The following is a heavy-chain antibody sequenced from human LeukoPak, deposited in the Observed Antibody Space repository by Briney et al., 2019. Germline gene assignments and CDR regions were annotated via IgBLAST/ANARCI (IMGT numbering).Heavy chain of an antibody. CDR1: GGSISSYY. D-gene: IGHD4-17*01. V-gene: IGHV4-4*07. Sequence: SETLSLTCTVSGGSISSYYWSWIRQPAGKRLEWIGRLYTSGSTNYNPSLKSRVTMSVDTSKNQFSLKLSSVIAADTAVYYCARDYGDYGLFDSWGQGTLVTVSS. CDR3: ARDYGDYGLFDS. J-gene: IGHJ4*02. CDR2: LYTSGST.